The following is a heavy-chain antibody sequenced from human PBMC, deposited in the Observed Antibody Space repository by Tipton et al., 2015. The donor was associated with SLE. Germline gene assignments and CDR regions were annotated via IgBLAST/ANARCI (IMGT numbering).Heavy chain of an antibody. CDR1: GYTFTGYY. J-gene: IGHJ4*02. CDR2: INEYGSEK. Sequence: VQLVQSGAEVKKPGASVKVSCKASGYTFTGYYMHWVRQAPGQGLEWVANINEYGSEKHYVDSLKERLTISRDNAKKSVYLQMNSLRAEDTAVYYCARGKYYFDYWGQGALVTVSS. V-gene: IGHV3-7*02. CDR3: ARGKYYFDY. D-gene: IGHD2/OR15-2a*01.